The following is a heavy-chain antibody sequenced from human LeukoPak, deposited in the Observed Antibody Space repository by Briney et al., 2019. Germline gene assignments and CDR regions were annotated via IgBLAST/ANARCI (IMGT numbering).Heavy chain of an antibody. D-gene: IGHD6-19*01. CDR1: GFTVSGTL. CDR3: SRGSGWLSVY. CDR2: ISGGTT. J-gene: IGHJ4*02. Sequence: GGSLRLTCTASGFTVSGTLMDWVRQAPGKGLEWIGFISGGTTEYAASVKGRFTISRDDSTSIAYLQMNSLTTEDTAVYYCSRGSGWLSVYWGQGTLVTVSS. V-gene: IGHV3-49*04.